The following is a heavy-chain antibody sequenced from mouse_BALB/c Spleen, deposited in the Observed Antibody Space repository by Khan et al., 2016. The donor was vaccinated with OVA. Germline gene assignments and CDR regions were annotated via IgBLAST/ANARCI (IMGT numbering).Heavy chain of an antibody. CDR1: GFTFSSYS. J-gene: IGHJ3*01. V-gene: IGHV5-6*01. Sequence: EVELVESGGDLVKPGGSLKLSCAASGFTFSSYSMSWVRQTPDKRLEWVASISSGGDYTYYPDSVKGRFTISRDNAKNTLYLQMSDLKSEDTAVYYCATHLAGSFAYWGQGTLVTVSA. D-gene: IGHD1-1*01. CDR3: ATHLAGSFAY. CDR2: ISSGGDYT.